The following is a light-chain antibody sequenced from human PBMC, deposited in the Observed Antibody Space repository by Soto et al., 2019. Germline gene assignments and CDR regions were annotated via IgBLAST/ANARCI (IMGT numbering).Light chain of an antibody. V-gene: IGKV1-39*01. CDR3: QQSFSPLWT. CDR2: AAS. Sequence: DIQMTQSPSSLSASVGDRVTITCRASQSISNYLNWYQQKPGKAPKLLIYAASSMQSGVPSRFSGSGSEPDSTLTISSLQPDDSATYYCQQSFSPLWTFGQGTKVEV. J-gene: IGKJ1*01. CDR1: QSISNY.